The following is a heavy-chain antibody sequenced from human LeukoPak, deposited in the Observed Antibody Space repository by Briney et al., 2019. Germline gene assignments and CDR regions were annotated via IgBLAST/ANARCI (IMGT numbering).Heavy chain of an antibody. Sequence: SETLSLTCTVSGGSISSGGYYWSWIRQHPGKGLEWIGYIYYSGSTYYNPSLKSRVTISVDTSKNQFSLKLSSVTAADTAVYYCARAGRITIFGVANDAFDIWGQGTMVTVSS. J-gene: IGHJ3*02. CDR1: GGSISSGGYY. CDR3: ARAGRITIFGVANDAFDI. CDR2: IYYSGST. V-gene: IGHV4-31*03. D-gene: IGHD3-3*01.